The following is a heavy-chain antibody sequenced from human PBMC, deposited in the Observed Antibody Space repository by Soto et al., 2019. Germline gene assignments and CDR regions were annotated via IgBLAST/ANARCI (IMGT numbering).Heavy chain of an antibody. J-gene: IGHJ4*02. CDR1: GGSFSGFY. CDR3: ARVTPRYYYDSRRFDF. D-gene: IGHD3-22*01. V-gene: IGHV4-34*01. CDR2: INHGGST. Sequence: PSETLSLTCAVYGGSFSGFYWSWIRQPPGMGLEWIGEINHGGSTNYNPSLKSRLTMSVDMSKNQLYLRLRSVTAADTAVYYCARVTPRYYYDSRRFDFWGQGSLVTVSS.